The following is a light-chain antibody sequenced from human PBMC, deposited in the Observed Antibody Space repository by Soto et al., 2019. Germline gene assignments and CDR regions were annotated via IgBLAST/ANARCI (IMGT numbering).Light chain of an antibody. CDR2: EVS. V-gene: IGLV2-14*01. J-gene: IGLJ1*01. CDR3: SSYTSSSTLPYV. Sequence: QSALTQPASVSGSPGQSITISCTGTSSDVGGYNYVSWYQQHPGNAPKLMIYEVSNRPSGVSNRFSGSKSCNTASLTISGLQAEDEDDYSCSSYTSSSTLPYVFGTGTKLTVL. CDR1: SSDVGGYNY.